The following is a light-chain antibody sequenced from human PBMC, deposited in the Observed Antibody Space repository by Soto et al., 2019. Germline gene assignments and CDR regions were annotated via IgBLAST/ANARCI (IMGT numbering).Light chain of an antibody. CDR2: KAS. V-gene: IGKV1-5*03. Sequence: DIQMAQSPSTLSASVGDRVTITCRASQTIRTWLAWHQQKPGKAPKLLIYKASSLESGVPSRFSGSGSGTEFTLTISSLQPDDFATYYCQQYNSYPLTFGGGTKVEIK. CDR1: QTIRTW. J-gene: IGKJ4*01. CDR3: QQYNSYPLT.